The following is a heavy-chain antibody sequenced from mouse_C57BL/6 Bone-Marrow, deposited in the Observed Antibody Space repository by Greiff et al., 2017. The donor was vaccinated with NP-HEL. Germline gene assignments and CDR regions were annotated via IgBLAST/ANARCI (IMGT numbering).Heavy chain of an antibody. J-gene: IGHJ4*01. CDR1: GFTFTDYY. CDR3: ARYRGAMDD. V-gene: IGHV7-3*01. Sequence: VQLKESGGGLVQPGGSLSLSCAASGFTFTDYYMSWVRQPPGKALEWLGFIRNKANGYTTEYSASVKGRFTISRDNSQSILYLQMNALRAEDSAPYYCARYRGAMDDWGQGNSVTVSS. CDR2: IRNKANGYTT.